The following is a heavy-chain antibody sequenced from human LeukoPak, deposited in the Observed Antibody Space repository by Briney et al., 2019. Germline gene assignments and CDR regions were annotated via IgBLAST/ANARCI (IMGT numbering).Heavy chain of an antibody. CDR3: ASNVLRYFDWLPDAFDI. Sequence: SETLSLTCALYGGSFNDYYWSWIRQSPGKGLEWIGSIYYSGSTYYNPSLKSRVTISVDTSKNQFSLKLSSVTAADTAVYYCASNVLRYFDWLPDAFDIWGQGTMVTVSS. CDR1: GGSFNDYY. J-gene: IGHJ3*02. CDR2: IYYSGST. V-gene: IGHV4-34*01. D-gene: IGHD3-9*01.